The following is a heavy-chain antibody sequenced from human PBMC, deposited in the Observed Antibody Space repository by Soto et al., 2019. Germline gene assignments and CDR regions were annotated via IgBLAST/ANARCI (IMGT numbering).Heavy chain of an antibody. CDR1: GGSISSGGYS. J-gene: IGHJ6*02. CDR2: IYHSGST. V-gene: IGHV4-30-2*01. Sequence: QLQLQESCSGLVKPSQTLSLTCAVSGGSISSGGYSWSWTRQPPGKGLEWIGYIYHSGSTYYNPSLKSRVTIAVDRYKNQSSLKLSSVTAADTAVYYCARVPDVWGQGTTVTVSS. CDR3: ARVPDV.